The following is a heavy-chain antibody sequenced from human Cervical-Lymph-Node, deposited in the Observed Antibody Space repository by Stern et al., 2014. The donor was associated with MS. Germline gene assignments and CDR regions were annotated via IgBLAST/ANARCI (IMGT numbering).Heavy chain of an antibody. J-gene: IGHJ4*02. CDR1: GYSFTRYA. CDR3: ARLHYDSTGSGGD. Sequence: QVQLVQSGAEVKKPGASVKVSCKASGYSFTRYAMHWVRQAPGQRFEWMGWINAGNGDTKYSQNFQGRITITSDTSASTAYMELTSLKSVDTAVYYCARLHYDSTGSGGDWGQGTLVTVSS. CDR2: INAGNGDT. V-gene: IGHV1-3*01. D-gene: IGHD3-22*01.